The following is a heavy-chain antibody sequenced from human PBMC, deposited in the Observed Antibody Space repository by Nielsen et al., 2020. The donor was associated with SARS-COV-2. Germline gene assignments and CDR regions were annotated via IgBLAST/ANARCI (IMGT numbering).Heavy chain of an antibody. CDR3: ARGYSSGWYVGDY. Sequence: GESLKISCAVSGFTFSRYAMSWVRQAPGKGLEWVSYISSSGNTIYYADSVKGRFTISRDNAKNSLSLQMNSLRAEDTAVYYCARGYSSGWYVGDYWGQGTLVTVSS. V-gene: IGHV3-48*04. J-gene: IGHJ4*02. CDR2: ISSSGNTI. CDR1: GFTFSRYA. D-gene: IGHD6-19*01.